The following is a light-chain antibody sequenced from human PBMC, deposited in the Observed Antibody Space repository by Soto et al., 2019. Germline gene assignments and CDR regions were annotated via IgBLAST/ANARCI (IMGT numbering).Light chain of an antibody. V-gene: IGLV2-14*01. CDR2: SVS. Sequence: QAVVTQPASVSGSPGQSITISCTGTSSDVGGHNFVSWYQHHPGKAPKLMIFSVSNRPPGVSNRFSGSKSGNTASLTISGLQAEDEADYYCISYTTSSTYVFGSGTKVTVL. CDR1: SSDVGGHNF. CDR3: ISYTTSSTYV. J-gene: IGLJ1*01.